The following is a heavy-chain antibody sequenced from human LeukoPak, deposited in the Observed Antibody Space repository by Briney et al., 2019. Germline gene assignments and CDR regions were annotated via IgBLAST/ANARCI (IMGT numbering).Heavy chain of an antibody. D-gene: IGHD3-10*01. Sequence: SEALSVTCTVSGGSISSYYWSWIRQPPGKGLEWIGYIYYSGSTNYNPSLKSRVIISVDTSKTQFSLKLSSVTAADTAVYYCARANLWFGTRPAGYFDYWGQGTLVTVSS. V-gene: IGHV4-59*01. J-gene: IGHJ4*02. CDR2: IYYSGST. CDR3: ARANLWFGTRPAGYFDY. CDR1: GGSISSYY.